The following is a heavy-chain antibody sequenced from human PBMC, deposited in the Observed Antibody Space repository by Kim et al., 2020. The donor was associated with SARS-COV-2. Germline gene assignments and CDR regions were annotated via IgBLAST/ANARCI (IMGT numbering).Heavy chain of an antibody. CDR2: ISWNSGSI. CDR1: GFTFDDYA. CDR3: AKGRGANSRYYYYGMDV. Sequence: GGSLRLSCAASGFTFDDYAMHWVRQAPGKGLEWVSGISWNSGSIGYADSVKGRFTISRDNAKNSLYLQMNSLRAEDTALYYCAKGRGANSRYYYYGMDVWGQGTPVTVSS. J-gene: IGHJ6*02. D-gene: IGHD3-10*01. V-gene: IGHV3-9*01.